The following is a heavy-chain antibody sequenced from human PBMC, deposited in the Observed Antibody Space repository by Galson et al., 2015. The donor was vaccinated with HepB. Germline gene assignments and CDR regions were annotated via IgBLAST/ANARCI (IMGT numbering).Heavy chain of an antibody. CDR2: ISGSGGST. CDR1: GFTFSSYA. V-gene: IGHV3-23*01. CDR3: AKDSSPYYYDSSGYFPSDY. J-gene: IGHJ4*02. D-gene: IGHD3-22*01. Sequence: SLRLSCAASGFTFSSYAMSWVRQAPGKGLEWVSAISGSGGSTYYADSVKGRFTISRDNSKNTLYLQMNSLRAEDTAVYYCAKDSSPYYYDSSGYFPSDYWGQGTLVTVSS.